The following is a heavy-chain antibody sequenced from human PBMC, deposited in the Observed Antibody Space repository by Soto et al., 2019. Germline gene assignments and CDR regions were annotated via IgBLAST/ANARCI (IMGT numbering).Heavy chain of an antibody. Sequence: SATRSLTCTVSGSSLSSGGYYWSWIRQHPGRGLEWIGYIYYRVSTYSNPSRKSRVTISVDTSTNHFSLKLSSVTAADPAVYYGGGSTPSEVIETWGQGPMVT. CDR2: IYYRVST. V-gene: IGHV4-31*03. D-gene: IGHD2-2*01. J-gene: IGHJ3*02. CDR3: GGSTPSEVIET. CDR1: GSSLSSGGYY.